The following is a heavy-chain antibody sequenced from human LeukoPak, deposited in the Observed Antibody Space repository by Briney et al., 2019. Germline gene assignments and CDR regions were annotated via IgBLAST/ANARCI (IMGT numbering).Heavy chain of an antibody. J-gene: IGHJ5*02. CDR1: GRSFCGYY. CDR2: INHSGST. V-gene: IGHV4-34*01. D-gene: IGHD2-8*01. Sequence: PSETLSLTCAVYGRSFCGYYWSWIRQPPGKGLEWIGEINHSGSTNYNPSLKSRVTISVDTSKNQFSLKLSSVTAADTAVYYCAREQSVLMVYAAPFDPWGQGTLVTVSS. CDR3: AREQSVLMVYAAPFDP.